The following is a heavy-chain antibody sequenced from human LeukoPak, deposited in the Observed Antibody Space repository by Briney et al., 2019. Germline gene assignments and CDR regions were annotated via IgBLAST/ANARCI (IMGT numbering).Heavy chain of an antibody. CDR2: INHNSGGT. J-gene: IGHJ3*02. V-gene: IGHV1-2*02. CDR1: GYTFTGYY. CDR3: ASPGMTAAGTKAFDI. D-gene: IGHD6-13*01. Sequence: ASVKVSCKASGYTFTGYYMHWVRQAPGQGLEWMGWINHNSGGTNYAQKFQGRVTMTRDTSISTAYMELSRLRSDDTAVYYRASPGMTAAGTKAFDIWGQGTMVTVSS.